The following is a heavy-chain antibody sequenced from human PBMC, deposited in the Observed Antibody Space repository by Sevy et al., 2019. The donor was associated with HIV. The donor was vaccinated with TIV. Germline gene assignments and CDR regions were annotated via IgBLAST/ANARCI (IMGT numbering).Heavy chain of an antibody. J-gene: IGHJ6*02. CDR1: GFTFSSYW. CDR2: IKQDGSEK. D-gene: IGHD3-10*01. CDR3: ARVITRGFGELLKGWGTTDYYGMDV. V-gene: IGHV3-7*01. Sequence: GGSLRLSCAASGFTFSSYWMSWVRQAPGKGLEWVANIKQDGSEKYYVDSVKGRFTISRDNAKNSLYLQMNSPRAEDTAVYYCARVITRGFGELLKGWGTTDYYGMDVWGQGTTVTVSS.